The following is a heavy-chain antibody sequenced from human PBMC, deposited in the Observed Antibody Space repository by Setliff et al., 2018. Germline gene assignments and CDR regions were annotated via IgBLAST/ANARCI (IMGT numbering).Heavy chain of an antibody. CDR3: RLWFGELSRDY. V-gene: IGHV3-7*03. CDR2: INPHANEK. CDR1: GLSYINCW. Sequence: QPGGSLRLSCTASGLSYINCWVSWVRQAPGKGLEWLASINPHANEKYYVDSVKGRFTISGDTSKNALYLQMNSLRAEDTAVYYCRLWFGELSRDYWGPGTLVTVSS. D-gene: IGHD3-10*01. J-gene: IGHJ4*02.